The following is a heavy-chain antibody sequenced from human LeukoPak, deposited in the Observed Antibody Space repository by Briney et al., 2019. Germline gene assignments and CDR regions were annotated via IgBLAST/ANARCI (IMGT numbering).Heavy chain of an antibody. D-gene: IGHD3-22*01. CDR1: RFTFSSYE. J-gene: IGHJ3*02. Sequence: GSLRLSRAASRFTFSSYEMNGFGQAPGKGLEWVSYISSSGSTIYYADSVKGRFTISRDNAKNSLYLQMNSLRAEDTAVYYCARPPYYYDSSGSDYAFDTLGLGTMVTVSS. V-gene: IGHV3-48*03. CDR3: ARPPYYYDSSGSDYAFDT. CDR2: ISSSGSTI.